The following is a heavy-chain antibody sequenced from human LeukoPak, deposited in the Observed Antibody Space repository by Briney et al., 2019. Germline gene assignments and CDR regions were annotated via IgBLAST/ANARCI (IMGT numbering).Heavy chain of an antibody. CDR2: ISGGSVDT. J-gene: IGHJ4*02. CDR3: AKPADYYGSGSYYAFDY. Sequence: GGSLRLSCAASGFTFSRYAMSWVRQGPGKGPEWVSAISGGSVDTYYADSVKGRFTISRDNSKNTLYLQMNSLRAEDTAVYYCAKPADYYGSGSYYAFDYWGQGTLVTVSS. V-gene: IGHV3-23*01. D-gene: IGHD3-10*01. CDR1: GFTFSRYA.